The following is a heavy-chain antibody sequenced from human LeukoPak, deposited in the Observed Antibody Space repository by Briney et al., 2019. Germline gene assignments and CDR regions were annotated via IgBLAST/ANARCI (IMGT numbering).Heavy chain of an antibody. Sequence: VASVKVSCKASGGTFSSYAICWVRQAPGQGLEWMGRIIPILGIANFAQKFQGRVTITADKSTSTAYMELSSLRSDDTAVYYCAREVYSSSWYMVGDYWGQGTLVTVSS. CDR2: IIPILGIA. V-gene: IGHV1-69*04. CDR1: GGTFSSYA. D-gene: IGHD6-13*01. J-gene: IGHJ4*02. CDR3: AREVYSSSWYMVGDY.